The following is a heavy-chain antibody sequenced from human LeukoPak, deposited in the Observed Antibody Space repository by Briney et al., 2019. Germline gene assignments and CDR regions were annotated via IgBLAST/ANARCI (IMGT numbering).Heavy chain of an antibody. J-gene: IGHJ1*01. CDR2: ISAYNGYT. Sequence: ASVKVSCKASGYTFTNYGFSWVRQAPGQGLEWMGWISAYNGYTDYTQKFQFRVTMTTDTSTSTAYMELRSLRSDDTAVYYCARDKAVTTEVTQHFQHWGQGTLVTVSS. D-gene: IGHD4-23*01. CDR1: GYTFTNYG. CDR3: ARDKAVTTEVTQHFQH. V-gene: IGHV1-18*01.